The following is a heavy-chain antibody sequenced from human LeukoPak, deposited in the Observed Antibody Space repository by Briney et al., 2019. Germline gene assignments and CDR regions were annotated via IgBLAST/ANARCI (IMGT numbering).Heavy chain of an antibody. CDR1: GGSFSGYY. Sequence: SETLSLTCAVYGGSFSGYYWSWIRQPPGKGLEWIGEINHSGSTNYNPSLKSRVTISVDTSKNQFSLKLSSVTAADTAVYYCARAPGSVHRRRYFDLWGRGTLVTVSS. CDR2: INHSGST. V-gene: IGHV4-34*01. D-gene: IGHD3-10*02. J-gene: IGHJ2*01. CDR3: ARAPGSVHRRRYFDL.